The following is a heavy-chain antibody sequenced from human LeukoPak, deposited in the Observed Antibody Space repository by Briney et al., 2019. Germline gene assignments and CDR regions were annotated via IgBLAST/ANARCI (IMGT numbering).Heavy chain of an antibody. D-gene: IGHD6-19*01. CDR2: IIPILGIA. Sequence: GSSVKVSCKASGGTFISYTISWVRQAPGQGLEWMGRIIPILGIANYAQKFQGRVTITADKSTSTAYMELSSLRSEDTAVYYCARGRIAVAGKDYWGQGTLVTVSS. J-gene: IGHJ4*02. CDR1: GGTFISYT. CDR3: ARGRIAVAGKDY. V-gene: IGHV1-69*02.